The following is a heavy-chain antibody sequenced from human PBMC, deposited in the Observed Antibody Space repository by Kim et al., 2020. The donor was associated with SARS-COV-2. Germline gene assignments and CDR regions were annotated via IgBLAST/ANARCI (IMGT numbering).Heavy chain of an antibody. D-gene: IGHD3-22*01. Sequence: SVKVSCKASGGTFSSYAISWVRQAPGQGLEWMGGIIPIFGTANYAQKFQGRVTITADESTSTAYMELSSLRSEDTAVYYCARDRRGYYDSSGYLDYWGQGTLVTVSS. J-gene: IGHJ4*02. CDR2: IIPIFGTA. CDR3: ARDRRGYYDSSGYLDY. V-gene: IGHV1-69*13. CDR1: GGTFSSYA.